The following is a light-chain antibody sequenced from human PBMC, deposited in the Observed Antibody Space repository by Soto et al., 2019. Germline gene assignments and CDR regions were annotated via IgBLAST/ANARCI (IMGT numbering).Light chain of an antibody. V-gene: IGLV1-40*01. CDR1: SSHIGASND. J-gene: IGLJ3*02. CDR2: GNS. CDR3: QSYDSSLSGWV. Sequence: QSVLTQPPSVSGAPGQRVTIPCTGSSSHIGASNDVHWYQQLPGTAPKLLISGNSNRPSGVPDRFSGSKSGTSASLAITWLQAEDEADYYCQSYDSSLSGWVFGGGTKLTVL.